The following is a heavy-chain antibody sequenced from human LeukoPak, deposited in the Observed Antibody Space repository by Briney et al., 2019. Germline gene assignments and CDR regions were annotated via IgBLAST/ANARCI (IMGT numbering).Heavy chain of an antibody. CDR2: INNSGST. V-gene: IGHV4-59*01. J-gene: IGHJ4*02. CDR1: GGSISSYY. Sequence: SETLSLTCSVSGGSISSYYGSWIRQPPGKGPEWIGYINNSGSTNYNPPVKSRVTISVDTSKKQFTLRLSSVTTADTAVYYCAKDRSPRGYSYGYFDYWGQGILVTVSS. CDR3: AKDRSPRGYSYGYFDY. D-gene: IGHD5-18*01.